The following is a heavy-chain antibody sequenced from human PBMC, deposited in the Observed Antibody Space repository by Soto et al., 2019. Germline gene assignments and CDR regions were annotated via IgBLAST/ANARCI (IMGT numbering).Heavy chain of an antibody. V-gene: IGHV5-51*01. D-gene: IGHD2-2*02. CDR3: ARHHCSSTSCYRWQDYYYYYGMDV. CDR2: IYPGDSDT. Sequence: GESLKISCKGSGYSFTSYWNGWVRQMPGKGLEWMGIIYPGDSDTRYSPSFQGQVTISADKSISTAYLQWSSLKASDTAMYYCARHHCSSTSCYRWQDYYYYYGMDVWGQGTTVTVSS. CDR1: GYSFTSYW. J-gene: IGHJ6*02.